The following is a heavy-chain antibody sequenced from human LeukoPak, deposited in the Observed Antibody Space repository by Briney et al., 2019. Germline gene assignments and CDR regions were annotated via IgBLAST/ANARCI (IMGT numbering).Heavy chain of an antibody. CDR2: IHHTGST. J-gene: IGHJ3*01. V-gene: IGHV4-61*01. Sequence: PSETLSLTCTVSGGSVSGTYYWSWIRQPPGKGLEWIAYIHHTGSTDSNPSLRSRVTISLDTSKNQFSLKLNSVTAADTAVYYCARRWVYDKRAFDAWGQGALVTVSS. CDR1: GGSVSGTYY. CDR3: ARRWVYDKRAFDA. D-gene: IGHD3-16*01.